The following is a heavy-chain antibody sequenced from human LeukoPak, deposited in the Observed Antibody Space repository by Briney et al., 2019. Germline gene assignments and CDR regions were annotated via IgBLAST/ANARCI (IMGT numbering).Heavy chain of an antibody. CDR3: AREGDYGDYSKSFYYMDV. J-gene: IGHJ6*03. Sequence: PSETLSLTCTVSGAYIGSYYWSWIRQPAGKGLEWIGRIYTSENTDYNPSLKSRVTMSVDMSTSQFSLTLTSVTAADTAVYYCAREGDYGDYSKSFYYMDVWGKGTTVTVSS. D-gene: IGHD4-17*01. CDR2: IYTSENT. V-gene: IGHV4-4*07. CDR1: GAYIGSYY.